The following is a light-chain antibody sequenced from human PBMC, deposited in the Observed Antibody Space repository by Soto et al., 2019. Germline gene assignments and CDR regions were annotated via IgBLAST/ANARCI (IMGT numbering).Light chain of an antibody. Sequence: EIVLTQSPGTLSLSPGERATLSCRASQSVSSSYLAWYQQKPGQAPRLLIYGASSRATGIPDRFSGSGSGKDFTITISRVEDEDFAVYYCQQYGSSQWTFGQGTKVEIK. V-gene: IGKV3-20*01. CDR1: QSVSSSY. J-gene: IGKJ1*01. CDR3: QQYGSSQWT. CDR2: GAS.